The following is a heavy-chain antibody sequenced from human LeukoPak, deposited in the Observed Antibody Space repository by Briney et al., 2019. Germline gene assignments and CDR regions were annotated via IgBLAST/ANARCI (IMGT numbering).Heavy chain of an antibody. CDR1: GXTFTSYA. D-gene: IGHD5-12*01. J-gene: IGHJ6*02. CDR3: ARVGGPFIVATEMDV. CDR2: INTNTGNP. V-gene: IGHV7-4-1*02. Sequence: GASXXVSCKASGXTFTSYAMNWVRQAPGQXXXXXGWINTNTGNPTYAQGFTGRFVFSLDTSVSTAYLQISSLKAEDTAVYYCARVGGPFIVATEMDVWGQGTTVTVSS.